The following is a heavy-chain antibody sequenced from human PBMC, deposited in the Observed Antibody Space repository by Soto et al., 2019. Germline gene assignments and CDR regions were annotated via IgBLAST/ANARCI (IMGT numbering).Heavy chain of an antibody. D-gene: IGHD2-2*01. CDR2: MNPNSGNT. Sequence: ASVKVSCKASGYTFTSYDINWVRQATGQGLEWMGWMNPNSGNTGYAQKFQGRVTMTRNTSISTAYMELRSLRSDDTAVYYCARGDCSSTSCYAWSMRYYYYGMDVWGQGTTVTVSS. V-gene: IGHV1-8*01. CDR1: GYTFTSYD. CDR3: ARGDCSSTSCYAWSMRYYYYGMDV. J-gene: IGHJ6*02.